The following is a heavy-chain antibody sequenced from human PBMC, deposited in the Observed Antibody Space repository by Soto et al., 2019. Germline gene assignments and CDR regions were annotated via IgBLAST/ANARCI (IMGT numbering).Heavy chain of an antibody. J-gene: IGHJ6*02. Sequence: SETLSLTCTVSGGSTRSSDKYWGWFRQPPGKGLEWIGSIYYSGTTYYNPSLNSRVTVSVDTSKNQFSLKVTSVTAADTAVYYCARLHGYCISSSCHGHYAMDVWGQGTTVTVSS. CDR1: GGSTRSSDKY. V-gene: IGHV4-39*01. CDR2: IYYSGTT. CDR3: ARLHGYCISSSCHGHYAMDV. D-gene: IGHD2-2*01.